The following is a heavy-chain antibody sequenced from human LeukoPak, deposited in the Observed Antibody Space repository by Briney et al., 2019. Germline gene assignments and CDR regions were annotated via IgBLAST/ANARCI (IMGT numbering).Heavy chain of an antibody. CDR1: GFTFSSYG. D-gene: IGHD3-22*01. V-gene: IGHV3-30*02. CDR3: AKEVYDSSDYYSNNWFDP. CDR2: IRYDGSNK. Sequence: PGGSLRLSCAASGFTFSSYGMHWVRQAPGKGLEWVAFIRYDGSNKYYADSVKGRFALSRDNSKNTLYLQMNSLRAEDTAVYYCAKEVYDSSDYYSNNWFDPWGQGTLVTVSS. J-gene: IGHJ5*02.